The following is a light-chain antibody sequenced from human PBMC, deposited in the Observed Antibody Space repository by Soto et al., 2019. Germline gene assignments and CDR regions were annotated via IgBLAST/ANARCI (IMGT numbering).Light chain of an antibody. V-gene: IGLV2-14*03. Sequence: QPVLTQPASVSGSPGQSITISCTGTSSDVGGYNYVSWHQHHPGKAPKLMIYGVSNRPSGVSNRFSGSKSGNTASLTISGLQAEDEADYYCSSYRDNTSLVFGGGTKLTVL. CDR2: GVS. CDR3: SSYRDNTSLV. J-gene: IGLJ2*01. CDR1: SSDVGGYNY.